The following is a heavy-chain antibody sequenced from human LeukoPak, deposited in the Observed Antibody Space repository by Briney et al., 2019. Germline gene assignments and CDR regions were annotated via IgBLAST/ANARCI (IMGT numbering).Heavy chain of an antibody. V-gene: IGHV3-11*04. CDR2: ISSSGSTV. CDR1: GFTVSSNY. Sequence: PGGSLRLSCTASGFTVSSNYMSWIRQAPGKGLEWVSYISSSGSTVSYADSVKGRFTISRDNAKNSLYLQMNSLRAEDTAVYYCAPPEGYLGYWGQGTLVTVSS. J-gene: IGHJ4*02. D-gene: IGHD1-1*01. CDR3: APPEGYLGY.